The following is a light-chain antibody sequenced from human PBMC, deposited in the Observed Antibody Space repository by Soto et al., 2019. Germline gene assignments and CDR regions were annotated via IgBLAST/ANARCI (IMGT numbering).Light chain of an antibody. Sequence: VLTQSPGTLSLTPGERATLSCRASQSLGSTSLAWYQQKSGQPPRLLISGASKRAAGVPDRFSGSGSGTDFTLVISRLEPEDFAVYYCQQSVDSPRTFGQGNKVDLK. CDR1: QSLGSTS. V-gene: IGKV3-20*01. CDR3: QQSVDSPRT. J-gene: IGKJ1*01. CDR2: GAS.